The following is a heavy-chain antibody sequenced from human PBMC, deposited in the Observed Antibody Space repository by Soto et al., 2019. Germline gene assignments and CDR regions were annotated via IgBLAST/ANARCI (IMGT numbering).Heavy chain of an antibody. Sequence: GGSLRLSCAASGFSFYTFAMSWVRQAPGKGLEWVSAINDGGTTTHYTESVKGRFTISRDNSKNTLYLQMNSLRAEDTAVYYCARDSIAVAGLDYWGQGTLVTVSS. V-gene: IGHV3-23*01. CDR3: ARDSIAVAGLDY. CDR1: GFSFYTFA. J-gene: IGHJ4*02. CDR2: INDGGTTT. D-gene: IGHD6-19*01.